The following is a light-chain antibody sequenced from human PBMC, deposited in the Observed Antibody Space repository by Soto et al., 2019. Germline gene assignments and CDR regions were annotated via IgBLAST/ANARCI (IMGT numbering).Light chain of an antibody. J-gene: IGKJ1*01. CDR2: KAS. CDR3: QQYNSLWT. V-gene: IGKV1-5*03. Sequence: DIQMTQSPSTLSASVGDRVTITCRASQSISNWLAWYQQKPGKAPKLLIYKASSLESGVPSRFRGSRSGTEFTLTISSLQPDDFGIYYCQQYNSLWTFGQGTKVEVK. CDR1: QSISNW.